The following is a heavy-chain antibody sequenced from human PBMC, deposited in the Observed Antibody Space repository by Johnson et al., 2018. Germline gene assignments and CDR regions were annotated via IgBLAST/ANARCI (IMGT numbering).Heavy chain of an antibody. Sequence: VQLVESGGGLVKPGGSLRLSCAASGFTFSSYSMNWVRQAPGKGLEWVSSISSSSSYIYYADSVKGRFTLSRDNAKNSLYLKMNSLRAEDTAVYYCARPPSPVPPNSYYYMDVWGKGTTVTVSS. CDR1: GFTFSSYS. D-gene: IGHD2-2*01. CDR3: ARPPSPVPPNSYYYMDV. V-gene: IGHV3-21*01. J-gene: IGHJ6*03. CDR2: ISSSSSYI.